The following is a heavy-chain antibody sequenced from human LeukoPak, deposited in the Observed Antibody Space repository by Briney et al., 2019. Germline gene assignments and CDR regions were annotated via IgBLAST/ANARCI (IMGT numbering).Heavy chain of an antibody. Sequence: GGSLRLSCAASGFTFSSYAMSWVRQTPGKGLEWVSSISSSSSYIYYADSVKGRFTISRDNAKNSLYLQMNSLRAEDTAVYYCARSYGSYLDYWGQGTLVTVSS. V-gene: IGHV3-21*01. CDR3: ARSYGSYLDY. CDR1: GFTFSSYA. D-gene: IGHD5-18*01. CDR2: ISSSSSYI. J-gene: IGHJ4*02.